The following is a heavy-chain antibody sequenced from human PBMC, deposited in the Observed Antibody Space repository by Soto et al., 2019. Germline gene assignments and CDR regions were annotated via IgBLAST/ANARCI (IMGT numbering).Heavy chain of an antibody. CDR1: GGSISSYY. J-gene: IGHJ6*02. Sequence: SETLSLTCTVSGGSISSYYWSWIRQPAGKGLEWIGRIYTSGSTNYNPSLKSRVTMSVDTSKNQFSLKLSSVTAADTAVYYCARDVNTIFGVASYGMDVWGQGTTVTVSS. CDR3: ARDVNTIFGVASYGMDV. D-gene: IGHD3-3*01. V-gene: IGHV4-4*07. CDR2: IYTSGST.